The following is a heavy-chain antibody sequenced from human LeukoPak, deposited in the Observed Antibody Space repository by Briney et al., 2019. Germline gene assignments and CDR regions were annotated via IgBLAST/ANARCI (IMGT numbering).Heavy chain of an antibody. CDR2: ISSTSSYI. D-gene: IGHD3-10*01. J-gene: IGHJ4*02. V-gene: IGHV3-21*06. CDR3: ARDPHYYGSGTPGYFEY. Sequence: GGSLRLSCAASGFTFSSYSMNWVRQAPGKGLEWVSSISSTSSYIYYADSVKGRFTISRDNAKNSLYLQMNSLRAEDTAVYYCARDPHYYGSGTPGYFEYWAQGTLVTVSS. CDR1: GFTFSSYS.